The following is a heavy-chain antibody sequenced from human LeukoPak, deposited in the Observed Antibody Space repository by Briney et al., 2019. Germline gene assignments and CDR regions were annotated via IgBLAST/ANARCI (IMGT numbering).Heavy chain of an antibody. Sequence: PSETLSLTCAVSGGSISSYYWSWIRQPPGKGLEWIGEINHSGSTNYNPSLKSRVTISVDTSKNQFSLRLSSVTAADTAVYYCARDSGSPRAIDYWGQGTLVTVSS. D-gene: IGHD1-26*01. V-gene: IGHV4-34*01. CDR1: GGSISSYY. CDR2: INHSGST. J-gene: IGHJ4*02. CDR3: ARDSGSPRAIDY.